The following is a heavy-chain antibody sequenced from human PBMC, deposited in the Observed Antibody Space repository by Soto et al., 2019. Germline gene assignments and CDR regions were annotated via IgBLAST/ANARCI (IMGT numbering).Heavy chain of an antibody. J-gene: IGHJ6*02. CDR1: GGTFSSYA. V-gene: IGHV1-69*13. CDR2: IIPIFGTA. CDR3: AADRGTGSDYYYYGMDV. Sequence: GASVKVSCKASGGTFSSYAISWVRQAPGQGLEWMGGIIPIFGTANYAQKFQGRVTITADESTGTAYMELSSLRSEDTAVYYCAADRGTGSDYYYYGMDVWGQGTTVTVS. D-gene: IGHD1-1*01.